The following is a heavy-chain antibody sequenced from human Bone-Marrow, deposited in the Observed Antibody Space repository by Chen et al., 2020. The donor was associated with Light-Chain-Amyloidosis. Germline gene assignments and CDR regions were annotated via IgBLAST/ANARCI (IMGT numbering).Heavy chain of an antibody. Sequence: EVQLVESGGGLVQPGRSLRLSCTATGSPFGYSATTWVRQAPGKGLEWVGFIRSTTYGGTTEYAASVKGRFTISRDDSKSIAYLQMNSLKTEDTAVYYCTRRATIGTQHDYYYHMDVWGQGTTVTVS. CDR1: GSPFGYSA. CDR3: TRRATIGTQHDYYYHMDV. CDR2: IRSTTYGGTT. J-gene: IGHJ6*02. D-gene: IGHD1-1*01. V-gene: IGHV3-49*04.